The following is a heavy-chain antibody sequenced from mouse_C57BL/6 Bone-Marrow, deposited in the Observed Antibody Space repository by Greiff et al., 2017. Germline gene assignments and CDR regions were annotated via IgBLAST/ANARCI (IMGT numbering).Heavy chain of an antibody. D-gene: IGHD6-2*01. Sequence: QVQLKQSGAELVRPGTSVKLSCKASGYTFTSYWMHWVKQRPGQGLEWIGVIDPSDSYTNYNQKFKGKATLTVDTSSSTAYMQLSSLTSEDSAVYCWAPHLWLSDFDYWGQGTTLTVSS. V-gene: IGHV1-59*01. CDR1: GYTFTSYW. CDR3: APHLWLSDFDY. J-gene: IGHJ2*01. CDR2: IDPSDSYT.